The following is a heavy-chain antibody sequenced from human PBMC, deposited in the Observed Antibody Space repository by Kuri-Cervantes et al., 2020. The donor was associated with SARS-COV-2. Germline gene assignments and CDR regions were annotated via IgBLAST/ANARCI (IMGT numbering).Heavy chain of an antibody. J-gene: IGHJ4*02. CDR1: GYTFTSYG. CDR2: ISAYNGNT. D-gene: IGHD6-19*01. Sequence: ASVKVSCKASGYTFTSYGISWVRQAPGQGLEWMGWISAYNGNTNYAQKLQGRVTMTTDTSTSTAYMELRSLRSEDTAVYYCARSSPIAVAGSLAYWGQGTLVTVSS. V-gene: IGHV1-18*01. CDR3: ARSSPIAVAGSLAY.